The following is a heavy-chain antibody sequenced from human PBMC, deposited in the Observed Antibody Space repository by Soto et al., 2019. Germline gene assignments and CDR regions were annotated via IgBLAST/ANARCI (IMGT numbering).Heavy chain of an antibody. CDR2: IYYSGST. V-gene: IGHV4-30-4*01. Sequence: SETLSLTCAVSGCPISSGDYYWSWIRQPPGKGLEWIGYIYYSGSTYYNPSLKSRVTISVDTSKNQFSLKLSSVTAADTAVYYCARGGSLSWSGFFFRGMDVWGQGTTVPVSS. J-gene: IGHJ6*02. CDR1: GCPISSGDYY. CDR3: ARGGSLSWSGFFFRGMDV. D-gene: IGHD3-3*01.